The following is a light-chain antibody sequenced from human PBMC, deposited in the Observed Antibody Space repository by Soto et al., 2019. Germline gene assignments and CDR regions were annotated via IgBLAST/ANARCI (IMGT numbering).Light chain of an antibody. CDR2: AAS. CDR3: QQYNSYYT. Sequence: IQLTQSPSSLSASAGDRVTITCRASQGISSYLAWYQQKPGKAPKLLIHAASTLQSGVPSRFSGSGSGTDFTLTISSLQPEDFATYYCQQYNSYYTFGQGTKLEIK. J-gene: IGKJ2*01. CDR1: QGISSY. V-gene: IGKV1-9*01.